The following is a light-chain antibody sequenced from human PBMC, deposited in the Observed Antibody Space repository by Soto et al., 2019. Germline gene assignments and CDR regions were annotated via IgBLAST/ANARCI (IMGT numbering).Light chain of an antibody. Sequence: DIQMTQSPSTLSASVGDRVTVTCRASQSINTWLAWYQQKPGKAPKLLIYDASSLQSGVPSRFSGSGSGTNYSLTISSLQPEDFATYYCQQANSFPLSFSQGTRLEIK. J-gene: IGKJ5*01. CDR1: QSINTW. V-gene: IGKV1-5*01. CDR3: QQANSFPLS. CDR2: DAS.